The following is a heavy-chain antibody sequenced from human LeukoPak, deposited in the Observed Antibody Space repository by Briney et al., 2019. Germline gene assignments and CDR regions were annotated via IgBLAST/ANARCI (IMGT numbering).Heavy chain of an antibody. V-gene: IGHV4-61*01. CDR1: GGSVSSGSYY. J-gene: IGHJ4*02. CDR2: IYYSGSI. Sequence: PSETLSLTCTVSGGSVSSGSYYWSWIRQPPGKGLEWIGYIYYSGSINYNPSLKSRVTISVDTSKNQFSLRLSSVTAADTAVYFCARVDSGTYYMPFDYWGQGSLVTVSS. D-gene: IGHD1-26*01. CDR3: ARVDSGTYYMPFDY.